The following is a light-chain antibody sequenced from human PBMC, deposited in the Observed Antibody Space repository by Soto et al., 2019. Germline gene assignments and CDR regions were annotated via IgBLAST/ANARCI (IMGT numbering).Light chain of an antibody. V-gene: IGLV2-14*01. J-gene: IGLJ1*01. Sequence: QSALTQPASVSGSPGQSITFSCSGTSSDIGAYNFVSWYQQHPGKAPKLMIFEVNNRPSGVSNRFSGSKSGSTASLTISDLQPEDEAEYYCFSYTTSTTHVFGSGTKLTVL. CDR3: FSYTTSTTHV. CDR1: SSDIGAYNF. CDR2: EVN.